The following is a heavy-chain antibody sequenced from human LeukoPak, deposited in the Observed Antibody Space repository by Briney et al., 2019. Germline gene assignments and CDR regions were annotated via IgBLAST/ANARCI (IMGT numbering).Heavy chain of an antibody. CDR1: GFTFSSYG. V-gene: IGHV3-30*03. CDR3: ARDLWMATSWVI. CDR2: ISYDGSNT. Sequence: GGSLRLSCAASGFTFSSYGMQWVRQAPGKGLEWVAVISYDGSNTYYADSVKGRFTISRDNSKNSLYLQMNSLRAEDTAVYYCARDLWMATSWVIWGQGTMVTVSS. J-gene: IGHJ3*02. D-gene: IGHD5-24*01.